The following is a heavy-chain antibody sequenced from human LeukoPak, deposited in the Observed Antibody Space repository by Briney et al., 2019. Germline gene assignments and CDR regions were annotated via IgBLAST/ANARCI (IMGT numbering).Heavy chain of an antibody. V-gene: IGHV3-21*01. J-gene: IGHJ4*02. D-gene: IGHD2-15*01. CDR2: ISSSSSYI. Sequence: GGSLRLSCAASGFTFSSYWMHWVRQAPGKGLEWVSSISSSSSYIYYADSVKGRFTISRDNAKNSLYLQMNSLRAEDTAVYYCATPVVVAAKGTDYWGQGTLVTVSS. CDR3: ATPVVVAAKGTDY. CDR1: GFTFSSYW.